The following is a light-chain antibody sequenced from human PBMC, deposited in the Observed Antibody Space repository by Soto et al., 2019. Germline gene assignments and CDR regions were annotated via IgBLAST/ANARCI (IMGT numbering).Light chain of an antibody. V-gene: IGKV1-5*03. CDR1: QGISSW. CDR3: QKYNSYPLN. Sequence: DIQMTQSPATRSASVVDRVTITFLASQGISSWLAWYQQKPGKAPKLLIYKASSLESGVPSRFSGSGSGTAFTLTISSLQPDDFATYYCQKYNSYPLNFGGGTKVDIK. CDR2: KAS. J-gene: IGKJ4*01.